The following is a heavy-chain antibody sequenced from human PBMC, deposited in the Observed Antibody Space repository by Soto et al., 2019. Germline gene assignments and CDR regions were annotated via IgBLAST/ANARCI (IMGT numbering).Heavy chain of an antibody. Sequence: PGGSLRLSCAASGFTFSSYWMSWVRQAPGKGLEWVANIKQDGSEKYYVDSVKGRFTISRDNAKNTLYLQMNSLRAEDTAVYYCAGYGDLKVSGFDYWGQGTLVTVS. D-gene: IGHD4-17*01. CDR3: AGYGDLKVSGFDY. J-gene: IGHJ4*02. CDR1: GFTFSSYW. CDR2: IKQDGSEK. V-gene: IGHV3-7*01.